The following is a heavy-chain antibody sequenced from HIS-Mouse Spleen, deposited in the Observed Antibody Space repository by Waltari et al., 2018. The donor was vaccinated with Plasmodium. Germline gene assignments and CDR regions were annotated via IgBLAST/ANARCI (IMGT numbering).Heavy chain of an antibody. V-gene: IGHV4-34*01. CDR1: GGSFSGYY. D-gene: IGHD7-27*01. J-gene: IGHJ3*02. CDR3: ARGQLGIDAFDI. Sequence: QVQLQQWGAGLLKPSETLSLTCAVYGGSFSGYYWSWIRQPPGKGREWIGEINHSGSTSYNPSLKSRVTISVVTSKNQFSLKLSSVTAAETAVYYCARGQLGIDAFDIWGQGTMVTVSS. CDR2: INHSGST.